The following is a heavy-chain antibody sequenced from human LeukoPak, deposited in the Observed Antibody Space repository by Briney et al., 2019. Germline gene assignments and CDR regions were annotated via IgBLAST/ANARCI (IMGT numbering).Heavy chain of an antibody. CDR1: GGSISSYY. J-gene: IGHJ4*02. V-gene: IGHV4-59*01. Sequence: SETLSLTCTVSGGSISSYYWSWIRQPPGKGLEWIGYIYYSGSTNYNPSLKSRVTISVDTSKNQFSLKLSSVTAADTAVYYCARSATYCGGDCYSLWGQGTLVTVSS. CDR2: IYYSGST. D-gene: IGHD2-21*02. CDR3: ARSATYCGGDCYSL.